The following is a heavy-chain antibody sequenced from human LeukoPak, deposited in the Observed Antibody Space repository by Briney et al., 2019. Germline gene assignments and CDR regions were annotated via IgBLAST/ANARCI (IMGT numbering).Heavy chain of an antibody. CDR3: MRDGDNSAYLTHGPFDF. J-gene: IGHJ4*02. CDR2: IYYTGNT. V-gene: IGHV4-39*07. CDR1: GDSITGYY. D-gene: IGHD3-22*01. Sequence: SETLSPTCSVSGDSITGYYWGWIRQPPGKGLEWIGNIYYTGNTYYNSSLKSRVTISLDTSKNQFSLKLTSVTAANTAIYYCMRDGDNSAYLTHGPFDFWGQGILVAVSS.